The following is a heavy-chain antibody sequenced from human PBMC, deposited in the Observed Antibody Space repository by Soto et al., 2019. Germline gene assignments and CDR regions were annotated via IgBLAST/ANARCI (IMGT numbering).Heavy chain of an antibody. Sequence: PGGSLRLSCAVSGFICSSYDMRCVRQAPGKGLAWVSTILVGGSTHYEDSVQGRFTISRDTSKNTVYLHMNSLTAGDTAVYYCARGRGYQYYGMDGWGQGTTVTV. J-gene: IGHJ6*02. V-gene: IGHV3-23*01. CDR3: ARGRGYQYYGMDG. CDR1: GFICSSYD. CDR2: ILVGGST.